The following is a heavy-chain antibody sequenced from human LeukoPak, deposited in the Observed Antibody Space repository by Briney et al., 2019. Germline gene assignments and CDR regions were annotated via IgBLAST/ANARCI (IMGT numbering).Heavy chain of an antibody. CDR2: IYYSGST. CDR1: GGSISSYY. V-gene: IGHV4-59*01. CDR3: ARSGMTYYDILTGYSPYYYYYGMDV. D-gene: IGHD3-9*01. J-gene: IGHJ6*02. Sequence: SETLSLTCTVSGGSISSYYWSWVRQPPGKGLEWMGYIYYSGSTNYNPSLKSRVTISVDTSKNQFPLKLGSVTAADTAVDYCARSGMTYYDILTGYSPYYYYYGMDVWGQGTTVTVSS.